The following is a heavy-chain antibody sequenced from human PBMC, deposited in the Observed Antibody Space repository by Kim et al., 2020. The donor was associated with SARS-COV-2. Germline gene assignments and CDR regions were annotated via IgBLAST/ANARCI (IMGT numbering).Heavy chain of an antibody. Sequence: ASVKVSCKASGYTFTEYYMHWVRQAPGQGLEWMGWVNPNNGDTKHAQKLQGRVTMTRDTSINTAYMELSSLRSDDTAVYYCARDKEGGVLRFLEWLSSFEYWGQGTLVTVSS. CDR2: VNPNNGDT. V-gene: IGHV1-2*02. D-gene: IGHD3-3*01. J-gene: IGHJ4*02. CDR1: GYTFTEYY. CDR3: ARDKEGGVLRFLEWLSSFEY.